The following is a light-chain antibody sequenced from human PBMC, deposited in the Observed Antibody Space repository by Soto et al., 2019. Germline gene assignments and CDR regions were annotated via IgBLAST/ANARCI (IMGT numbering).Light chain of an antibody. CDR1: QSVSNNY. CDR3: QQYGSSLYT. J-gene: IGKJ2*01. CDR2: GVS. V-gene: IGKV3-20*01. Sequence: EIVLTQSPGTLSLSPGERATLSCRASQSVSNNYLAWYQQKPGQAPRLLIYGVSSRATGIPDRFSGSGSGIDFTLTISRLEPEDFAVYYCQQYGSSLYTFGQGTKLEIK.